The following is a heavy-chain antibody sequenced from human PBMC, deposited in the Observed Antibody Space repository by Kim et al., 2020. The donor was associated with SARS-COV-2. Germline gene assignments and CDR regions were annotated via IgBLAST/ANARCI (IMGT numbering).Heavy chain of an antibody. CDR2: INTNTGNP. D-gene: IGHD3-10*01. CDR1: GYTFTSYA. V-gene: IGHV7-4-1*02. Sequence: ASVKVSCKASGYTFTSYAMNWVRHAPGQGLEWMGWINTNTGNPTYAQGFTGRFVFSLDTSVSTAYLQISSLKAEDTAVYYCSRSVWFGELLSHGSDYWGQGTLVTVSS. J-gene: IGHJ4*02. CDR3: SRSVWFGELLSHGSDY.